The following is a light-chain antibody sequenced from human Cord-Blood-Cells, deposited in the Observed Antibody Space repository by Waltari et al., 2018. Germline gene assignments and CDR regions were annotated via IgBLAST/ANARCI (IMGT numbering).Light chain of an antibody. Sequence: DIQMTQSPSSVSASVGDRVTITCRASQGISSWLYWYQQKPGKASKLLIYAASSLQSGVPSRCSGSGSGTDFTLTISSLQPEDFATYYCQQANSFPYTFGQGTKLEIK. J-gene: IGKJ2*01. CDR3: QQANSFPYT. CDR2: AAS. CDR1: QGISSW. V-gene: IGKV1-12*01.